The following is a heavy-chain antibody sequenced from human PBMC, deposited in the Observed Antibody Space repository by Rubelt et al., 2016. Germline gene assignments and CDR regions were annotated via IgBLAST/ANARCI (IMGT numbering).Heavy chain of an antibody. Sequence: EVQLVESGGGLVQPGGSLRLSCAASGFTFSSYDMHWVRQATGKGLEWVSAIGTAGDKYYPGSVKGRFTISRENAKNSLFLKMNSLRAEDTAVYYCARGGSDIAAAAKNFDYWGQGTLVTVSS. J-gene: IGHJ4*02. D-gene: IGHD6-13*01. V-gene: IGHV3-13*01. CDR2: IGTAGDK. CDR1: GFTFSSYD. CDR3: ARGGSDIAAAAKNFDY.